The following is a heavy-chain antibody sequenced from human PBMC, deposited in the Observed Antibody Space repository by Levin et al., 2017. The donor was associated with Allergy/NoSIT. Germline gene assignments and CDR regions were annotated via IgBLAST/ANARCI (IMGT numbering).Heavy chain of an antibody. CDR1: GISFGNYG. J-gene: IGHJ3*02. CDR3: AKELYNDMLTGSKQAFDT. Sequence: QPGGSLRLSCVASGISFGNYGMQWVRQAPGKGLEWVADISYDGSKIFYADAVKGRFTISRDNSKNTLSLQLNSLRAEDSAVYYCAKELYNDMLTGSKQAFDTWGQGTMVTVSA. CDR2: ISYDGSKI. V-gene: IGHV3-30*18. D-gene: IGHD3-9*01.